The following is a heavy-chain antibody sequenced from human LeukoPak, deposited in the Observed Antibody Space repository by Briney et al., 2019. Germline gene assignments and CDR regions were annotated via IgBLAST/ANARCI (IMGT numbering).Heavy chain of an antibody. CDR1: GFTFSSYA. CDR2: ISGSGGST. V-gene: IGHV3-23*01. CDR3: AKEVPYYYDSSGYSWVDY. Sequence: GGSLRLSCAASGFTFSSYAMSWVRQAPGKGLEWVSAISGSGGSTYYADSVKGRFTISRDNSKNTLYLQMNSLRTEDTAVYYCAKEVPYYYDSSGYSWVDYWGQGTLVTVSS. J-gene: IGHJ4*02. D-gene: IGHD3-22*01.